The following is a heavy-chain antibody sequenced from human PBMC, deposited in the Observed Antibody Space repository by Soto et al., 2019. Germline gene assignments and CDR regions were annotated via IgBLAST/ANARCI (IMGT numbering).Heavy chain of an antibody. CDR3: TRGPPRVQWFDP. V-gene: IGHV4-61*01. Sequence: SETLSLTCTVSGGAVSSGTYYWSWLRQPPGKGLEWIGHIYFTGSTNYNPSLKSRVTMSLDTSRNQFSLKLSSVTAADTAVYYCTRGPPRVQWFDPWGLGTLVTGS. CDR2: IYFTGST. CDR1: GGAVSSGTYY. J-gene: IGHJ5*02.